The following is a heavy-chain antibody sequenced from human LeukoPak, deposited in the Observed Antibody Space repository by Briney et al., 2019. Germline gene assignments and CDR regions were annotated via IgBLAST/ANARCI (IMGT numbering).Heavy chain of an antibody. CDR3: ARGYSGYDQN. J-gene: IGHJ4*02. Sequence: SETLSLTCAVYGGSFSGYYWSWFRQPPGKGLEWIGEINHSGSTNYNPSLKSRVTISVDTSKNQFSLKLSSVTAADTAVYYCARGYSGYDQNWGQGTLVTVSS. CDR1: GGSFSGYY. V-gene: IGHV4-34*01. CDR2: INHSGST. D-gene: IGHD5-12*01.